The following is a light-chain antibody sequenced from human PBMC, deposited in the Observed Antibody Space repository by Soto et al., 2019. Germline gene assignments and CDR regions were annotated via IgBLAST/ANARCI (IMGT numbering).Light chain of an antibody. CDR2: KAS. CDR3: QHYNMEPEP. CDR1: QSFXSW. V-gene: IGKV1-5*03. J-gene: IGKJ1*01. Sequence: IQLSQSSSAVSVSVGERVTISCRASQSFXSWVSWHQQKPGQAPKILXYKASSLKSGLPSRLSGSGSGTDFTLTISSPQPDDGDTYYWQHYNMEPEPFGQGTKVDIK.